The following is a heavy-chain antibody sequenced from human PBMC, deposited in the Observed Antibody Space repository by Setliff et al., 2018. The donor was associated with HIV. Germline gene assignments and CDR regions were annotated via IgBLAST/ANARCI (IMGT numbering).Heavy chain of an antibody. CDR3: ARDLYGLYFDY. CDR1: GYSFTSYA. V-gene: IGHV7-4-1*02. CDR2: INTDTGNP. Sequence: ASVKVSCKASGYSFTSYAMNWVRQAPGQGLEWMGWINTDTGNPTYAQGFTGRFVFSLDTSVSTAYLQISSLKAEDTAVYYCARDLYGLYFDYWGQGTLVTVSS. J-gene: IGHJ4*02. D-gene: IGHD3-10*01.